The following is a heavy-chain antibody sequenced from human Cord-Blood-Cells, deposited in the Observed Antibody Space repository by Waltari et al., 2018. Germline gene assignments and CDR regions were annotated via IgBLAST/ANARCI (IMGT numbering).Heavy chain of an antibody. V-gene: IGHV1-2*04. D-gene: IGHD1-20*01. J-gene: IGHJ4*02. Sequence: QVQLVQSGAEVKKPGASVKVSCKASGYTFTGYYMHWVRQAPGQGLEWMGWINPNRGGTNYAQKFQGWVTMTRDTSISTAYMELSRLRSDDTAVYYCARVAKGYNWNPYFDYWGQGTLVTVSS. CDR1: GYTFTGYY. CDR2: INPNRGGT. CDR3: ARVAKGYNWNPYFDY.